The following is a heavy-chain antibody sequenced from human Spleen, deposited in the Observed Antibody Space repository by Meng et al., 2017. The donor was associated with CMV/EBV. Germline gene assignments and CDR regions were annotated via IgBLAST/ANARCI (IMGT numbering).Heavy chain of an antibody. D-gene: IGHD2-15*01. Sequence: SQTLSLTCGVYGGSFSGYYWSWVRQLPGTGLEWIGEINHSGSTTYNPSLKSRVTISIDTSKNQFSLKLSSVTAADTAVYYCAREGKGLGPYYFDYWGQGTLVTVSS. J-gene: IGHJ4*02. CDR2: INHSGST. CDR1: GGSFSGYY. CDR3: AREGKGLGPYYFDY. V-gene: IGHV4-34*01.